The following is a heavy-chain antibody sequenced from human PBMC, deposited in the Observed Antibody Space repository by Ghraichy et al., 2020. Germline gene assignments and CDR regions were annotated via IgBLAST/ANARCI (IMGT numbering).Heavy chain of an antibody. D-gene: IGHD2-15*01. CDR2: IKQDGSEK. J-gene: IGHJ6*02. V-gene: IGHV3-7*03. CDR3: ARPISGRHYYYYYGMDV. Sequence: GESLNISCAASGFTFSSYWMSWVRQAPGKGLEWVANIKQDGSEKYYVDSVKGRFTISRDNAKNSLYLQMNSLRAEDTAVYYCARPISGRHYYYYYGMDVWGQGTTVTVSS. CDR1: GFTFSSYW.